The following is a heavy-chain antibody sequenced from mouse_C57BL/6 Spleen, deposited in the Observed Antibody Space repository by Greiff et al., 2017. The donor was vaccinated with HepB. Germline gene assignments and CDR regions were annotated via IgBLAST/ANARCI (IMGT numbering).Heavy chain of an antibody. CDR1: GYTFTSYW. J-gene: IGHJ3*01. Sequence: VQLVESGAELAKPGASVKLSCKASGYTFTSYWMHWVKQRPGQGLEWIGYINPSSGYTKYNQKFNDKATLTADKSSSTAYMQLSSLTYEDSAVYYCAREGLFGSSHLAWFAYWGQGTLVTVSA. V-gene: IGHV1-7*01. CDR2: INPSSGYT. CDR3: AREGLFGSSHLAWFAY. D-gene: IGHD1-1*01.